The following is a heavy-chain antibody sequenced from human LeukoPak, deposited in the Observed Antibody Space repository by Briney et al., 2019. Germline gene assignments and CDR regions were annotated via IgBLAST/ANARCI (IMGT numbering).Heavy chain of an antibody. V-gene: IGHV3-48*03. CDR3: AREGGGWYFDY. CDR2: ISSSGSTI. Sequence: GGSLRLSCAAFGFPFSSFEMNWVRQAPGKGLEWVSYISSSGSTIYYADSVKGRFTISRDNAKNSLYLQMNSLRAEDTALYYCAREGGGWYFDYWGQGTLATVSS. D-gene: IGHD6-19*01. CDR1: GFPFSSFE. J-gene: IGHJ4*02.